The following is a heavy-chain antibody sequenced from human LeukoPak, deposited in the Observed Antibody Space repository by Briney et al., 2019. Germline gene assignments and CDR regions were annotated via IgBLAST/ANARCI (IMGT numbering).Heavy chain of an antibody. Sequence: SSETLSLTCTVSGGSISSGGYYWSWIRQHPGKGLEWIGYIYYSGSTYYNPSLKSRVTISVDTSKNQFSLKLSSVTAADTAVYYCARGAKHSSGWYNYFDYWGQGTLVTVSS. CDR1: GGSISSGGYY. CDR3: ARGAKHSSGWYNYFDY. CDR2: IYYSGST. V-gene: IGHV4-31*03. D-gene: IGHD6-19*01. J-gene: IGHJ4*02.